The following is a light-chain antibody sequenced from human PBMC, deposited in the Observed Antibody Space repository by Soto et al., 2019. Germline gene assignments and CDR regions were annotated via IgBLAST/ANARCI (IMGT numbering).Light chain of an antibody. J-gene: IGKJ1*01. Sequence: DFQMTQSPSTLSASVGDRVSITCRASQSISSWLAWYQQKPGKAPKLLIYKASSLESGVPSRFSGSGSGTEFTLTISSLQPDDFATYYCQQYKRYSTFGQGTKVEIK. CDR1: QSISSW. CDR3: QQYKRYST. V-gene: IGKV1-5*03. CDR2: KAS.